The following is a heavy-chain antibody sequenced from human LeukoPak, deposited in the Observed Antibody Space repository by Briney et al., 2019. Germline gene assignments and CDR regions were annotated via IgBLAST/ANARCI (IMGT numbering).Heavy chain of an antibody. D-gene: IGHD2-2*01. CDR1: GGSISSSSYY. CDR3: AREVVVRREDAFDI. Sequence: LTLTCTVSGGSISSSSYYWGWIRQAPGKGLEWVSYISSSGSTIYYADSVKGRFTISRDNAKNSLYLQMSSLRAEDTAVYYCAREVVVRREDAFDIWGQGTMVTVSS. CDR2: ISSSGSTI. V-gene: IGHV3-11*04. J-gene: IGHJ3*02.